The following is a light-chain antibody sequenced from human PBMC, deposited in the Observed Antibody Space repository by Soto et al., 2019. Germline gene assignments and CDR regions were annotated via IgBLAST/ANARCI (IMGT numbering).Light chain of an antibody. Sequence: EIVLTQSPGTLTLSPGERATLSCRASQSLSSNNLAWYQQRPGKAPRLLIYAAASRAAGVPDRFSGSGSGTDFTLTITRLGPEDFAVYFCQQYDTSPLTFGGGTKVEI. V-gene: IGKV3-20*01. J-gene: IGKJ4*01. CDR3: QQYDTSPLT. CDR1: QSLSSNN. CDR2: AAA.